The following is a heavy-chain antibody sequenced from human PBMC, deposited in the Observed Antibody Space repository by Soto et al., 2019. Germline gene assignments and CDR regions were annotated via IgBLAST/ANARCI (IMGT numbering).Heavy chain of an antibody. D-gene: IGHD2-15*01. Sequence: EVQLVGSGGGLVQPGGSLRLSCAASGFTFSSYWMSWVRQAPGKGLEWVANIKQDGSEKYYVDSVKGRFTISRDNAKNSLYLQMNSLRAEDTAVYYCARDPRPRIGPNNWFDPWGQGTLVTVSS. V-gene: IGHV3-7*01. CDR3: ARDPRPRIGPNNWFDP. J-gene: IGHJ5*02. CDR1: GFTFSSYW. CDR2: IKQDGSEK.